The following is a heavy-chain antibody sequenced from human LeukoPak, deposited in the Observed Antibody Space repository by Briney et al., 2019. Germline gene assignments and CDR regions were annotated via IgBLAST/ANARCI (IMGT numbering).Heavy chain of an antibody. V-gene: IGHV3-23*01. J-gene: IGHJ5*02. CDR2: LSGSGRTT. Sequence: GGPLRLSCAASGFTFSNYAMSWVRQAPGKGLEGVSALSGSGRTTYCADAAKGRFTISRDNSMNTLYLQMNSLRAEDKAVFYCARGDCTSTSCSSTPKNWFDPWGQGTLVSVSS. D-gene: IGHD2-2*01. CDR1: GFTFSNYA. CDR3: ARGDCTSTSCSSTPKNWFDP.